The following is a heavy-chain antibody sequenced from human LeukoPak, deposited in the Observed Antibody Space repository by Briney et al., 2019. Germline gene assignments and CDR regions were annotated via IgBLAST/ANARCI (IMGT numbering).Heavy chain of an antibody. J-gene: IGHJ5*02. CDR3: AKDPHSSGPNWFDP. D-gene: IGHD6-25*01. V-gene: IGHV3-33*06. CDR1: GFTFSNHG. Sequence: GRSLRLSCTASGFTFSNHGMHWVRQAPGKGPEWVALIWYDGSNKYYGDSVKGRFTISRDNSKNTVYLQMNSLRAEDTGVYYCAKDPHSSGPNWFDPWGQGTLVTVPS. CDR2: IWYDGSNK.